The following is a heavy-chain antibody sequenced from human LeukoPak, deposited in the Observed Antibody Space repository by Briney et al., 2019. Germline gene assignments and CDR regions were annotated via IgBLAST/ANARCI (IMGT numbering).Heavy chain of an antibody. CDR2: ISGSGGST. CDR1: GFTFTTYS. J-gene: IGHJ4*02. CDR3: ARVVTGTTHYFDY. Sequence: PGESLRLSCAASGFTFTTYSMNWVRQAPGKGLEWVSAISGSGGSTYYADSVKGRFTISRDNSKNTLYLQMNSLRAEDTAVYYCARVVTGTTHYFDYWGQGTLVTVSS. V-gene: IGHV3-23*01. D-gene: IGHD1-7*01.